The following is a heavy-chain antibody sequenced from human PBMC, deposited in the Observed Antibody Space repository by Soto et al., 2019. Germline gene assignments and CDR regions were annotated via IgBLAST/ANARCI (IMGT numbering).Heavy chain of an antibody. CDR3: ARDHREPTVPFDY. CDR2: IIPIFGTA. J-gene: IGHJ4*02. V-gene: IGHV1-69*13. Sequence: SVKVSCKASGGTFSSYAISWVRQAPGQGLEWMGGIIPIFGTANYAQKFQGRVTITADESTSTAYMELSSLRSEDTAVYYCARDHREPTVPFDYWGQGTLVTVSS. D-gene: IGHD1-1*01. CDR1: GGTFSSYA.